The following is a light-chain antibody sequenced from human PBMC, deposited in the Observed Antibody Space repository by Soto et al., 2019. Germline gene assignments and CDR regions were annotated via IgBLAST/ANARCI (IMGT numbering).Light chain of an antibody. V-gene: IGKV3D-15*02. J-gene: IGKJ1*01. CDR1: QSVSSN. CDR2: GAS. Sequence: EIVMTQSPATLSVSPGERATLSCRARQSVSSNLAWYQQKPGQAPRLVIYGASIRATGIPARFSGSGSGTAFTLTIISLQPEDFAVYYCQQDYNSPWTFGQGTKVDIK. CDR3: QQDYNSPWT.